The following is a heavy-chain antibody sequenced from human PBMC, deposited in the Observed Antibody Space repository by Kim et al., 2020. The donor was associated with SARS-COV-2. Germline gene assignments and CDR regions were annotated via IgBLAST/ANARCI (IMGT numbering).Heavy chain of an antibody. CDR2: TTFGDGNT. CDR3: VRDNGSSLMDV. D-gene: IGHD6-13*01. CDR1: GYNFASYV. J-gene: IGHJ6*02. Sequence: ASVKVSCKGSGYNFASYVIHWVRQAPGQRLEWMGWTTFGDGNTKYSQKFQGRVTITGDTSASTAYLELSGLRYEDTAVYYCVRDNGSSLMDVWGQGTTVSVPS. V-gene: IGHV1-3*01.